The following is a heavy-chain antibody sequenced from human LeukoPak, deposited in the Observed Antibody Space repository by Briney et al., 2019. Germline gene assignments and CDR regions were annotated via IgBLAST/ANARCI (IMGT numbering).Heavy chain of an antibody. D-gene: IGHD5-24*01. Sequence: RTGGSLRLSCAASGFTFSSYAMHWVRQAPGKGLEWVAVISYDGSNKYYADSVKGRFTISRDNSKNTLYLQMNSLRAEDTAVYYCARVPESAHGHNLDYWGQGTLVTVSS. CDR1: GFTFSSYA. CDR2: ISYDGSNK. J-gene: IGHJ4*02. V-gene: IGHV3-30-3*01. CDR3: ARVPESAHGHNLDY.